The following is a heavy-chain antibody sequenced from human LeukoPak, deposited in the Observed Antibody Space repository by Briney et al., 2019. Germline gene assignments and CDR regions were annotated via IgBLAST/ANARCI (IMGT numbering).Heavy chain of an antibody. CDR3: ATGRSNWNSNVGGHNWFDP. V-gene: IGHV1-24*01. CDR2: FDPEDGET. D-gene: IGHD1-7*01. Sequence: ASVKVSCKVSGYTLTELSMHWVRQAPGKGLEWMGGFDPEDGETIYAQKFQGRVTMTEDTSTDTAYMELSSLRSEDTAVYYCATGRSNWNSNVGGHNWFDPWGQGTLVTVSS. CDR1: GYTLTELS. J-gene: IGHJ5*02.